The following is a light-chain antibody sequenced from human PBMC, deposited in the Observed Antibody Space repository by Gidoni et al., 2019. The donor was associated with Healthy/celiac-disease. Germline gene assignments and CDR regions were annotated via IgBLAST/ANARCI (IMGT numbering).Light chain of an antibody. Sequence: QSALTQPASVSGSPGQSITISCTGTSSDVGGYNYVSWYQQHPGKAPKLMIYEVSNRPSGVSNRFSGAKSGNTASLTISGRQAEDEADYYCSSYTSSSTLEFGGGTKLTVL. J-gene: IGLJ3*02. CDR3: SSYTSSSTLE. V-gene: IGLV2-14*01. CDR2: EVS. CDR1: SSDVGGYNY.